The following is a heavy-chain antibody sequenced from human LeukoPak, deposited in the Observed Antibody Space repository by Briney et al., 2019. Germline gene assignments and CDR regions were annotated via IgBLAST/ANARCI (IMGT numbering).Heavy chain of an antibody. Sequence: GGSLRLSCAASGFTFDDYGMHWVRQTPGKGLEWVSAISGSGGSTYYADSVKGRFTISRDNSKNTLYLQMNSLRAEDTAVYYCAKDRVATILRWFDPWGQGTLVTVSS. CDR3: AKDRVATILRWFDP. J-gene: IGHJ5*02. CDR1: GFTFDDYG. D-gene: IGHD5-12*01. V-gene: IGHV3-23*01. CDR2: ISGSGGST.